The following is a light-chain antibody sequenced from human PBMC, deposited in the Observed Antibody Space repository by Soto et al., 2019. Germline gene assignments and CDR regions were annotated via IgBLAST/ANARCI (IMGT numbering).Light chain of an antibody. CDR2: AVS. CDR3: QQSYNTPRT. Sequence: DIQMTQSPSSLSASVGDRVTITCRASQSISSYLTWYQQKPGKAPNLLIYAVSNLQSGVPSRFSGSGSGTDFTLNISSLQLADFATYYCQQSYNTPRTFGQGTNVAIK. J-gene: IGKJ1*01. CDR1: QSISSY. V-gene: IGKV1-39*01.